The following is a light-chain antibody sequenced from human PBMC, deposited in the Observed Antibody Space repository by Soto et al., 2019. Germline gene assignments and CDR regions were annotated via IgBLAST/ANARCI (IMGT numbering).Light chain of an antibody. CDR2: SIN. J-gene: IGLJ3*02. CDR1: YSNIGSNF. Sequence: QAVVTQPPSASATPGQTVTISCSGRYSNIGSNFVSWYQRLPGTAPKLLIYSINQRPSGVPDRFSGSKSGTSASLTISGPQSEDEADYFCSSWDDSLDGPVFGGGTKLTVL. V-gene: IGLV1-44*01. CDR3: SSWDDSLDGPV.